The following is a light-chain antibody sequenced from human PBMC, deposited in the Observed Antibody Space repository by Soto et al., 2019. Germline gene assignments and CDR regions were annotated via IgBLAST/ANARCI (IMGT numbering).Light chain of an antibody. CDR1: QSVRSY. J-gene: IGKJ5*01. CDR3: QQYGSSST. V-gene: IGKV3-11*01. CDR2: DAS. Sequence: ESMLTQSPATLSLSPGERATLSCRASQSVRSYLAWYQQKPGQAPRLLIYDASNRAPGIPARFSGSGSGTDFTLTISSLEPDDFAVYYCQQYGSSSTFGQGTRLEIK.